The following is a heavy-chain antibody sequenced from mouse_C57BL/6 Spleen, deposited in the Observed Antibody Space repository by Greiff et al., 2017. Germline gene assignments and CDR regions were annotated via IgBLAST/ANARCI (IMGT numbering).Heavy chain of an antibody. CDR3: ARRAYYSNYFDC. D-gene: IGHD2-5*01. CDR2: IDPSDSYT. J-gene: IGHJ2*01. CDR1: GYTFTSYW. V-gene: IGHV1-69*01. Sequence: QVQLQQPGAELVMPGASVKLSCKASGYTFTSYWMHWVKQRPGQGLEWIGEIDPSDSYTNYNQKFKGKSTLTVDKSSSTAYMQLSSLTSEDSAVYYCARRAYYSNYFDCWGQGTTLTVSS.